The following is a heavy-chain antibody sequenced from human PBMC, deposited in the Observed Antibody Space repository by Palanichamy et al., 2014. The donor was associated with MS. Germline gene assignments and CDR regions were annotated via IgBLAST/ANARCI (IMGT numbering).Heavy chain of an antibody. Sequence: QVQLQQWGAGLLKPSETLSLTCGVYGGSFSDYYWSWIRQPPGMRLEWIGEINHSGNTNYNPSLKSRVTISVDTSKNQLSLKASSVTAADTAGYYCATLMSSSGADHWGQGTLVTVSS. CDR2: INHSGNT. J-gene: IGHJ4*02. CDR3: ATLMSSSGADH. V-gene: IGHV4-34*01. CDR1: GGSFSDYY. D-gene: IGHD6-6*01.